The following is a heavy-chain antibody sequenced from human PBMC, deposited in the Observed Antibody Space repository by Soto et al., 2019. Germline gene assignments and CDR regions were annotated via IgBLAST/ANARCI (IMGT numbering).Heavy chain of an antibody. CDR3: ARRDGIAVAGILDY. CDR2: INAGDGNT. V-gene: IGHV1-3*01. Sequence: ASVKVSCKASGYTFTSYAMHWVRQATGQRLEWMGWINAGDGNTVYSQKFQDRITISRDTSASAAYMELSSLRSEDTAVYYCARRDGIAVAGILDYWGQGTLVTVSS. J-gene: IGHJ4*02. CDR1: GYTFTSYA. D-gene: IGHD6-19*01.